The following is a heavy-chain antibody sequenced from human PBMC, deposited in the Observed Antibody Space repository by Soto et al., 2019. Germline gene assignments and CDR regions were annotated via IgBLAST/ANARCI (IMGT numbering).Heavy chain of an antibody. V-gene: IGHV3-33*01. D-gene: IGHD2-2*01. CDR1: GFTFSSYG. Sequence: PGGSLRLSCAASGFTFSSYGMHWVRQAPGKGLEWVAVIWYDGSNKYYADSVKGRFTISRDNSKNTLYLQMNSLRAEDTAVYYCARDLVVVPAAKGSMTAFDICGQGTMVTVSS. CDR2: IWYDGSNK. J-gene: IGHJ3*02. CDR3: ARDLVVVPAAKGSMTAFDI.